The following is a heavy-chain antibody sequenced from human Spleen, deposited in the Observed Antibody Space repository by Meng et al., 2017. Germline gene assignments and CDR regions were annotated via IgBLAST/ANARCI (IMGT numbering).Heavy chain of an antibody. CDR2: IYYSGST. J-gene: IGHJ2*01. D-gene: IGHD2-8*02. V-gene: IGHV4-31*03. CDR3: ARAHTGWYFDL. Sequence: QVQLQDAVTGLVDPSPPLSLACTVSGGSIISGGYYWSWIRQHPRKGLEWIGYIYYSGSTYYNPSLKSRVTISVDTSKNQFSLKLSSVTAADTAVYYCARAHTGWYFDLWGRGTLVTVSS. CDR1: GGSIISGGYY.